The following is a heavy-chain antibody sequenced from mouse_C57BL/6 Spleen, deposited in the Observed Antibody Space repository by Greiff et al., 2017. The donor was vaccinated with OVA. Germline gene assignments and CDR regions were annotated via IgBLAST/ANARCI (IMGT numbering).Heavy chain of an antibody. Sequence: VHLVESGPELVKPGASVKISCKASGYAFSSSWMNWVKQRPGKGLEWIGRIYPGDGDTNYNGKFKGKATLPADKSSSTAYMQLSSLTSEDSAVYFCARSLITTVVAHFDYWGQGTTLTVSS. CDR3: ARSLITTVVAHFDY. CDR2: IYPGDGDT. V-gene: IGHV1-82*01. CDR1: GYAFSSSW. D-gene: IGHD1-1*01. J-gene: IGHJ2*01.